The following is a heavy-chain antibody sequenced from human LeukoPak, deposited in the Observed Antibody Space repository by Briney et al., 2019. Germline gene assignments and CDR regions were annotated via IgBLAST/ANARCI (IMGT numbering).Heavy chain of an antibody. CDR1: GYTFTIYG. Sequence: ASVKVSCKASGYTFTIYGISWVRQAPGQGLEGRGWISAYNGNTNYAQKLQGRVTMTTGTSTSTAYMELRSLRSDDTAVYYCERDGGWFWRTDHDAFDIWGQGTMVTVSS. V-gene: IGHV1-18*01. CDR2: ISAYNGNT. CDR3: ERDGGWFWRTDHDAFDI. D-gene: IGHD3-3*01. J-gene: IGHJ3*02.